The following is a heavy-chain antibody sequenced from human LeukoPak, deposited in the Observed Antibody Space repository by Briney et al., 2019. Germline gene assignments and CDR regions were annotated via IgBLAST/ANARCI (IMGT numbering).Heavy chain of an antibody. D-gene: IGHD2-2*01. J-gene: IGHJ5*02. CDR3: ARGIVVVPAATTNWFDP. V-gene: IGHV4-59*12. CDR2: IYHSGST. Sequence: SETLSLTCTVSGGSISSYYWSWIRQPPGKGLEWIGYIYHSGSTYYNPSLKSRVTISVDRSKNQFSLKLSSVTAADTAVYYCARGIVVVPAATTNWFDPWGQGTLVTVSS. CDR1: GGSISSYY.